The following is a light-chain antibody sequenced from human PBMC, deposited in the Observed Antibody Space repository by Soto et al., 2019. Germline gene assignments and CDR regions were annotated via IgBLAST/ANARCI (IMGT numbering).Light chain of an antibody. CDR2: GAS. CDR3: QQYSSSPHT. V-gene: IGKV3-20*01. J-gene: IGKJ2*01. Sequence: ELVLTQSPGTLSLSPGERATLSCRASQSVSSSYLAWYQQKPGQAPRLLIYGASSRATGVPDRFSGSGSGTDFTLTISRLEPEDFAVYYCQQYSSSPHTFGQGTKLEIK. CDR1: QSVSSSY.